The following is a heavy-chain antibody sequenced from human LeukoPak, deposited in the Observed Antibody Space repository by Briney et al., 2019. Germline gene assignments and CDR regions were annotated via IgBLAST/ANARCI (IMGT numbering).Heavy chain of an antibody. J-gene: IGHJ4*02. V-gene: IGHV3-23*01. CDR2: IGGGGGAT. D-gene: IGHD6-19*01. CDR1: GSTFSSYN. CDR3: ARANSGWGNFDS. Sequence: GGSLRLSCAASGSTFSSYNMNWVRQAPGKGLGWVSAIGGGGGATYYADSVKGRFTISRDNSKNTLYLQMNSLRVEDTAVYYCARANSGWGNFDSWGQGTLVTVSS.